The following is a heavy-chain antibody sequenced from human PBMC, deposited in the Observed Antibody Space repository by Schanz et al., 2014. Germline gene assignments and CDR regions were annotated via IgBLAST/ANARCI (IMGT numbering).Heavy chain of an antibody. CDR2: IRPDNGHT. V-gene: IGHV1-18*04. CDR1: GYTFVSYS. Sequence: QVQLVQSGDEVKKPGASVKVSCKASGYTFVSYSMHWVRQAPGQGLEWLGWIRPDNGHTTYSQKVRDRVIFTTDTSANTAYMELRSLRSDDTAHYYCVRVPSRDVSFDLWGRGTLVTVSS. J-gene: IGHJ2*01. D-gene: IGHD3-16*01. CDR3: VRVPSRDVSFDL.